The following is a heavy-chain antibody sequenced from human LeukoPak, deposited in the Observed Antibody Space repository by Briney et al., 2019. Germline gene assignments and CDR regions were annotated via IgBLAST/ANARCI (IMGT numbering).Heavy chain of an antibody. J-gene: IGHJ4*02. CDR3: ARGRGCYDSSGYYYRPLFDY. D-gene: IGHD3-22*01. CDR1: GGSFSGYY. Sequence: SETLSLTCAVYGGSFSGYYWSWIRQPPGKGLEWIGEINHSGSTNYNPSLKSRVTISVDTSKNQFSLKLSSVTAADTAVYYCARGRGCYDSSGYYYRPLFDYWGQGTLVTVSS. V-gene: IGHV4-34*01. CDR2: INHSGST.